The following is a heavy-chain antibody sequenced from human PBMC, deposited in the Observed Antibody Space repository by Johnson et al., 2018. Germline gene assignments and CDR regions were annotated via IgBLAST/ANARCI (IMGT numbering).Heavy chain of an antibody. D-gene: IGHD2-15*01. CDR1: GFTFGDYA. Sequence: VQLVQSGGGLVQPGRSLRLSCTASGFTFGDYAMSWFRQAPGKGLAWVGFIRSKAYGGTTEYAASVKGRFTIARDDSKRIAYLQMNSLKTEDTAVYYCTREATHCSGGSCYSSLAFDIWGQGTMVTVSS. J-gene: IGHJ3*02. CDR2: IRSKAYGGTT. V-gene: IGHV3-49*03. CDR3: TREATHCSGGSCYSSLAFDI.